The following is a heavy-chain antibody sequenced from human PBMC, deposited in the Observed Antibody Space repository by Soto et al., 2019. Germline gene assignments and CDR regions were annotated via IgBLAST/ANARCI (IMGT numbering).Heavy chain of an antibody. Sequence: PSETLSLTCGVSGGSFTSNNWWTWVRQPPGQGLEWSGDIYRTGSTNYNPSLKSRVTISLDKSENQFSLKVTSLTAADTAVYYCASRDPGTSVDYWGQGTLVTVSS. D-gene: IGHD1-26*01. J-gene: IGHJ4*02. CDR3: ASRDPGTSVDY. CDR2: IYRTGST. CDR1: GGSFTSNNW. V-gene: IGHV4-4*02.